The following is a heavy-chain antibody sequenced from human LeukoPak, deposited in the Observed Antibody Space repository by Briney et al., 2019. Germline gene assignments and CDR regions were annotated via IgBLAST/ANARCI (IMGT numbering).Heavy chain of an antibody. CDR3: TRQSGEWLDYYHYYMDV. CDR2: IRSKANSYAT. Sequence: GGSLRLSCAASGFTFSGSAMHWVRQASGKGLEWVGRIRSKANSYATAYAASVKGRFTISRDDSKNTAYLQMNSLKTEDTAVYYCTRQSGEWLDYYHYYMDVWGKGTTVTVSS. J-gene: IGHJ6*03. CDR1: GFTFSGSA. D-gene: IGHD6-19*01. V-gene: IGHV3-73*01.